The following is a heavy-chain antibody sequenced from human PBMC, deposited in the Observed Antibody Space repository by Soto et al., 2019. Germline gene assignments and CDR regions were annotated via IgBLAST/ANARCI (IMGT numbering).Heavy chain of an antibody. D-gene: IGHD3-10*02. CDR1: GGSISSGDYY. J-gene: IGHJ4*02. Sequence: SETLSLTCTVSGGSISSGDYYWSWIRQPPGKGLEWIGYIYYSGSTYYNPSLKSRVTISVDTSKNQFSLKLSSVTAADTAVYFCAKVYPPVTVSKHFFNYWGQGTLVTVSS. V-gene: IGHV4-30-4*01. CDR3: AKVYPPVTVSKHFFNY. CDR2: IYYSGST.